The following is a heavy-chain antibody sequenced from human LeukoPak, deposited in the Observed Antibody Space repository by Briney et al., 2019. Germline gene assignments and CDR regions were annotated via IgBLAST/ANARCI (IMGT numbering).Heavy chain of an antibody. D-gene: IGHD2-15*01. J-gene: IGHJ1*01. CDR1: GYTFTGYY. Sequence: ASVKVSCKASGYTFTGYYMHWVRQAPGQGPEWMGMINPNSGNSRYARKFQGRITMARDTSTSTFYMELSSLRSEDTAMYYCSRDTRAADAEYFQHWGQGTLVTVSS. V-gene: IGHV1-46*01. CDR3: SRDTRAADAEYFQH. CDR2: INPNSGNS.